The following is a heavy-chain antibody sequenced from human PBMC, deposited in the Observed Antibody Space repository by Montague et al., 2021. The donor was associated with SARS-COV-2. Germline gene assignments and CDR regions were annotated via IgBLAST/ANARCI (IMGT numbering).Heavy chain of an antibody. CDR3: ARSRGNLQWPFYYYYGMDV. V-gene: IGHV4-39*07. D-gene: IGHD6-19*01. CDR2: LYYGGGT. CDR1: GGSMSSGSDY. Sequence: SETLSLTCVVSGGSMSSGSDYWGWILQPPGKGLDWLGGLYYGGGTSYNPSLKSRFTLSVDKSKNQFSLKLSAVTAADTAVYYCARSRGNLQWPFYYYYGMDVWGQGTTVTGTS. J-gene: IGHJ6*02.